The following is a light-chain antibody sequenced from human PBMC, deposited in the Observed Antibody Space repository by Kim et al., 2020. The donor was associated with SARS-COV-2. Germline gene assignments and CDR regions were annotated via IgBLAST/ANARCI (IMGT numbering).Light chain of an antibody. CDR3: QQYYSYPPT. V-gene: IGKV1-8*01. CDR2: AAS. Sequence: ASTGDRVTITCRASQGISSYLAWYQQKPGKAPKLLIYAASTLQSGVPSRFSGSGSGTDFTLTISCLQSEDFATYYCQQYYSYPPTFGGGTTVDIK. J-gene: IGKJ4*01. CDR1: QGISSY.